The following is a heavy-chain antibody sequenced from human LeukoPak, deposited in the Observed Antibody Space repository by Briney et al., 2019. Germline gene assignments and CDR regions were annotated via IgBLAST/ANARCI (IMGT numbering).Heavy chain of an antibody. D-gene: IGHD4-23*01. V-gene: IGHV3-7*01. CDR3: ARDGGVPYVDY. J-gene: IGHJ4*02. CDR2: IKQDGSEK. CDR1: GLHFSSYW. Sequence: GGSLRLPCAASGLHFSSYWMIWVRQAPGKGLEWVANIKQDGSEKYYVDSVKGRFTISRDNAKNSLYLQMNSRRAQDTAVYYCARDGGVPYVDYWGQGTLVTVSS.